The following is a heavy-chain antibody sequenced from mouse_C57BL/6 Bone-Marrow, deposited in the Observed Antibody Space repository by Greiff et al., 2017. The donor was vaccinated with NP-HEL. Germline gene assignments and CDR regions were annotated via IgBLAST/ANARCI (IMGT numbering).Heavy chain of an antibody. Sequence: QVHVKQPGAELVKPGASVKLSCKASGYTFTSYWMHWVKQRPGRGLEWIGRIDPNSGGTKYNEKFKSKATLTVDKPSSTAYMQLSSLTSEDSAVYYCAREATTESFCYAMDYWGQGTSVTVSS. CDR2: IDPNSGGT. CDR3: AREATTESFCYAMDY. V-gene: IGHV1-72*01. D-gene: IGHD5-5*01. J-gene: IGHJ4*01. CDR1: GYTFTSYW.